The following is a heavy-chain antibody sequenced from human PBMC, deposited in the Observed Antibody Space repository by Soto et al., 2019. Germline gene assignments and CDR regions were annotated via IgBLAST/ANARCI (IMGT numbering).Heavy chain of an antibody. Sequence: LSLTCAVYGGSFSGYYWSWIRQPPGKGLEWIGEINHSGSTNYNPSLKSRVTISVDTSKNQFSLKLSSVTAADTAVYYCARGHSSSWYGDYYYGMDVWGQGTTVTVSS. J-gene: IGHJ6*02. CDR2: INHSGST. V-gene: IGHV4-34*01. CDR3: ARGHSSSWYGDYYYGMDV. D-gene: IGHD6-13*01. CDR1: GGSFSGYY.